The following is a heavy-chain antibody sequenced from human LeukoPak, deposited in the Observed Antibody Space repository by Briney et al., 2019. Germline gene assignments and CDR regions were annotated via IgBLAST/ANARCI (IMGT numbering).Heavy chain of an antibody. V-gene: IGHV4-61*01. D-gene: IGHD1-26*01. CDR3: ARDRKSYGTYYYYGMDV. CDR1: GGSVSSGSYY. Sequence: SSETLSLTCTVSGGSVSSGSYYWSWIRQPPGKGLEWIGYIYYSGSTNYNPSLKSRVTISVDTSKNQFSLKLSSVTAADTAVYYCARDRKSYGTYYYYGMDVWGQGTTVTVSS. J-gene: IGHJ6*02. CDR2: IYYSGST.